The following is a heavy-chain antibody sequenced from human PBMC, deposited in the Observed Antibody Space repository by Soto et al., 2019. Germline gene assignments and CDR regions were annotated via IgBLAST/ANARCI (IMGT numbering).Heavy chain of an antibody. D-gene: IGHD3-16*01. CDR2: IIPVFGTT. J-gene: IGHJ4*02. CDR3: ARGGSPYVWFNEF. Sequence: QEQLVQSGPEVKKPGSSVKVSCKDSGGLFSSFVISWVRQAPGQGLEWLGGIIPVFGTTNYAEKFQDRVTITADESTNTAYMVLSSLRSGDTAMYYCARGGSPYVWFNEFWGQGTLVTVSS. V-gene: IGHV1-69*01. CDR1: GGLFSSFV.